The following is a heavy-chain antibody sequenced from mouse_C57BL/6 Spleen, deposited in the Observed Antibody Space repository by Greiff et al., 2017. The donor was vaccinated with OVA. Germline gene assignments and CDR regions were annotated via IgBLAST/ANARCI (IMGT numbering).Heavy chain of an antibody. J-gene: IGHJ3*01. V-gene: IGHV1-39*01. Sequence: VHVKQSGPELVKPGASVKISCKASGYSFPDYNMNWVKQSNGKSLEWIGVINPNYGTTSYNQKFKGKATLTVDQSSSTAYMQLNSLTSEDSAFYYCARGWLLNFLFAYWSQGTLVTVSA. CDR1: GYSFPDYN. CDR2: INPNYGTT. D-gene: IGHD2-3*01. CDR3: ARGWLLNFLFAY.